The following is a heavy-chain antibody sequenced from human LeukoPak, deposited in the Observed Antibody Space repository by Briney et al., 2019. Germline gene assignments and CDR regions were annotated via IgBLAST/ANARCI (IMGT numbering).Heavy chain of an antibody. CDR3: ARDGIAVAGIDY. Sequence: NPGGSLRLSCAASGFTFSSYSMNWVRQAPGKGLEWVSSISSSSSYIYYADSVKGRFTISRDNAKNSLYLQMNSLRAEDTAVYYCARDGIAVAGIDYWGQGTLVTVSS. V-gene: IGHV3-21*01. D-gene: IGHD6-19*01. J-gene: IGHJ4*02. CDR1: GFTFSSYS. CDR2: ISSSSSYI.